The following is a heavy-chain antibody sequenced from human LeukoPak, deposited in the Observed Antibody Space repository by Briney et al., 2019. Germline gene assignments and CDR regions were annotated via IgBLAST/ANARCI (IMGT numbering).Heavy chain of an antibody. CDR2: IYYSGST. D-gene: IGHD3-3*01. CDR3: ARQNDFWSGYFDY. V-gene: IGHV4-39*01. J-gene: IGHJ4*02. CDR1: GGSISSSSYY. Sequence: SETLSLTCTVSGGSISSSSYYWGWIRQPPGKGLEWIGSIYYSGSTYYNPSLKSRVTISVDTSKNQFSLKLGSVTAADTAVYYCARQNDFWSGYFDYWGQGTLVTVSS.